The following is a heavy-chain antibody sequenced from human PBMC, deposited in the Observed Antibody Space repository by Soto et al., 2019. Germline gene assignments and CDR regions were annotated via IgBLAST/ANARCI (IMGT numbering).Heavy chain of an antibody. D-gene: IGHD2-15*01. CDR3: VRNRSRLDY. Sequence: EVQLVETGGGLVKPGGSLSVSCTASGFTFNSYSMAWVRQAPGKGLEWVSSITSDTTFTFYADSVKGRFTMSRDNAKNSPDLQMSSLRAEDTAVYYCVRNRSRLDYWGKGALVTVSS. J-gene: IGHJ4*02. V-gene: IGHV3-21*01. CDR1: GFTFNSYS. CDR2: ITSDTTFT.